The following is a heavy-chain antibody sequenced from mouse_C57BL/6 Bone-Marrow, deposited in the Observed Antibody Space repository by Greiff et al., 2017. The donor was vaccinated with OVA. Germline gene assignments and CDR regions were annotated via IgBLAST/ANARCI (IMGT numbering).Heavy chain of an antibody. Sequence: QVHVKQSGPGLVQPSQSLSITCTVSGFSLTSYGVHWVRQSPGKGLEWLGVIWRGGSTDYNAAFMSRLCITKDNSKSQVFFKMNSLQADDTAIYYCAKNYYGSSSYYFDYWGQGTTLTVSS. CDR1: GFSLTSYG. D-gene: IGHD1-1*01. J-gene: IGHJ2*01. CDR2: IWRGGST. V-gene: IGHV2-5*01. CDR3: AKNYYGSSSYYFDY.